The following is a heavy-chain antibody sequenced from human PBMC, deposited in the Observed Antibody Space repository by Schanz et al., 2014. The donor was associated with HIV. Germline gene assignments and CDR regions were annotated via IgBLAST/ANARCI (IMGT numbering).Heavy chain of an antibody. CDR1: GYTFSGYY. V-gene: IGHV1-2*02. D-gene: IGHD3-22*01. CDR3: ARVGRAYYYDSSGGIDY. CDR2: MNPNSGGT. Sequence: QVHLVQSGAEVKKPGASVKVSCKASGYTFSGYYIHWVRQAPGQGLEWMGWMNPNSGGTNYAQKFQGRVTMTRDTSISTAYMELSRLRSDDTAVYYCARVGRAYYYDSSGGIDYWGQGTLVTVSS. J-gene: IGHJ4*02.